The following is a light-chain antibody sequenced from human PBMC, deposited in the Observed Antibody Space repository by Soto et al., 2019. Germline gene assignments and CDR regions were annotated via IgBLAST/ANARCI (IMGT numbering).Light chain of an antibody. CDR3: QQSYITPRT. J-gene: IGKJ1*01. Sequence: DIQMTQSPSSLSASVGDRVTITCRASQSISNYLNWYQQKPGKAPKLLISAASSLQSGVPSRFSGSGSGTDFTLTISRLQPEDFATYYCQQSYITPRTFGQGTKVEIK. V-gene: IGKV1-39*01. CDR2: AAS. CDR1: QSISNY.